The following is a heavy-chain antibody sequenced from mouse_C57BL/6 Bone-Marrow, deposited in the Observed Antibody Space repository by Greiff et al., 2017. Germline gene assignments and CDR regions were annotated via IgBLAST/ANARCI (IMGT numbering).Heavy chain of an antibody. J-gene: IGHJ4*01. V-gene: IGHV1-9*01. CDR2: ILPGSGST. Sequence: VQLQQSGAELMKPGASVKLSCKATGYTFTGYWIEWVKQRPGHGLEWIGEILPGSGSTNSNEKFKGKATFTADTSSNTAYMQLSSLTTEDSAIYYCARDDYDAMDYWGQGTSVTVSS. CDR3: ARDDYDAMDY. CDR1: GYTFTGYW.